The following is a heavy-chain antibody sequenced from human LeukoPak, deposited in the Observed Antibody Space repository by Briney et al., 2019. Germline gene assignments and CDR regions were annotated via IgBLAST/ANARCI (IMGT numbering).Heavy chain of an antibody. CDR1: DYTFTTYA. CDR2: INTDTGNP. D-gene: IGHD6-13*01. J-gene: IGHJ5*01. Sequence: ASVKVSSKASDYTFTTYAMNWVRHAPVQGLEWMGSINTDTGNPTYAPGFTGRFVFSLDTSVSTAYLQINSLKAEDTALYYCARGGSSWFDYWGQGTLVTVSS. CDR3: ARGGSSWFDY. V-gene: IGHV7-4-1*02.